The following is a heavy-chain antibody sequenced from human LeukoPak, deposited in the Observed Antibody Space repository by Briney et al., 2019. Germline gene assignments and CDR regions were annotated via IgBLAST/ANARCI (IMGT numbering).Heavy chain of an antibody. J-gene: IGHJ4*02. Sequence: GGSLRLSCAASGFTFSSYGMHWVRQAPGKGLEWVAVIWSDGRNKFYGDSVKGRFTISRDNSKNTLYLQMNSLRAEDTAVYYCVTSVGDLYFFDYWGQGTLVTVSS. CDR1: GFTFSSYG. V-gene: IGHV3-33*01. D-gene: IGHD3-16*01. CDR2: IWSDGRNK. CDR3: VTSVGDLYFFDY.